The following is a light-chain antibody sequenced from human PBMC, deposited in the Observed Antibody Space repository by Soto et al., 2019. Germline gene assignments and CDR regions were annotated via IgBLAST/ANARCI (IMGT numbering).Light chain of an antibody. CDR2: DVT. CDR1: SSDVGGYNS. Sequence: QSLLTQPASVSRSPGQSITISCTGTSSDVGGYNSVSWYRQDPGKAPKLMIYDVTNRPSGVSNRFSGSKSGNTASLTISGLQAEDEADYFCTSPTTGSLYVVGIRTKGTVL. V-gene: IGLV2-14*01. J-gene: IGLJ1*01. CDR3: TSPTTGSLYV.